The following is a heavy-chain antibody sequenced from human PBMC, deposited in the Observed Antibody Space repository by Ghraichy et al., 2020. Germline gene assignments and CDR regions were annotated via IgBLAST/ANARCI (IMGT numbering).Heavy chain of an antibody. Sequence: SETLSLTCTVSGASFTSHDWSWIRQPPGERLEWIGYVSKTGSTNYNPSLGSRVTMALDKSKSQVSLRLTSVTAADTAIYYCSRDNDGTAWGQGVLVTVSS. D-gene: IGHD3/OR15-3a*01. CDR3: SRDNDGTA. J-gene: IGHJ5*02. V-gene: IGHV4-59*11. CDR2: VSKTGST. CDR1: GASFTSHD.